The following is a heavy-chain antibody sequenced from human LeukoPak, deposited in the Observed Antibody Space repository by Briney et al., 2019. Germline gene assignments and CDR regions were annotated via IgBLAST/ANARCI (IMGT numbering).Heavy chain of an antibody. Sequence: PAGGSLRLSCAASGFSFRSCWMHWVRHAPGKELVWVSRINGDGSTTNYADSVRGRFTISRDNAKNTLYLQMNGLRADDSAVYFCASLVGGYYPPVEAFDVWGQGTMVTVSS. CDR3: ASLVGGYYPPVEAFDV. CDR2: INGDGSTT. V-gene: IGHV3-74*01. J-gene: IGHJ3*01. D-gene: IGHD3-3*01. CDR1: GFSFRSCW.